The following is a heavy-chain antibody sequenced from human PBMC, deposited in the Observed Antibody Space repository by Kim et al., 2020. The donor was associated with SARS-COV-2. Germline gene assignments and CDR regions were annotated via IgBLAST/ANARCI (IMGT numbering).Heavy chain of an antibody. CDR2: IDPADSDT. Sequence: GESLKISCKGSGYSFTNYWIGWVRQMPGKGLEWMGIIDPADSDTRYSPTFQGQVTMSVDKSTSTAQLQWSSLKASDTAMYYCSRHDGWLQPPAYWGQGTLVTVSS. V-gene: IGHV5-51*01. CDR3: SRHDGWLQPPAY. CDR1: GYSFTNYW. J-gene: IGHJ4*02. D-gene: IGHD5-12*01.